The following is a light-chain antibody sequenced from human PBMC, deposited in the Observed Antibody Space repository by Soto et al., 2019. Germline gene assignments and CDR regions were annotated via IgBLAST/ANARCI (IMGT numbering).Light chain of an antibody. J-gene: IGKJ2*01. CDR2: GAS. CDR3: QQYGSSPYT. Sequence: EIVLTQSPGTLSLSPGERATLSCSASQSGSSSYLAWYQQKPGQAPRLLIYGASSRATGIPDRFSGSGSGTDFTLTISRLELEDFAVYYCQQYGSSPYTFGQGTKLEIK. V-gene: IGKV3-20*01. CDR1: QSGSSSY.